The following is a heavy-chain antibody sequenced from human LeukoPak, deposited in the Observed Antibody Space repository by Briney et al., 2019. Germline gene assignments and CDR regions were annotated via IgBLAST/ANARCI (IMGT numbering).Heavy chain of an antibody. J-gene: IGHJ4*02. CDR2: ISSSGSTI. CDR1: GFTFSDYS. CDR3: ARDRASSSWELDY. D-gene: IGHD6-13*01. Sequence: PGGSLRLSCAASGFTFSDYSITWIRQAPGKGLEWVSYISSSGSTIYYADSVKGRFTISRDNAKNSLYLQMNSLRAEDTAVYYCARDRASSSWELDYWGQGTLVTVSS. V-gene: IGHV3-11*04.